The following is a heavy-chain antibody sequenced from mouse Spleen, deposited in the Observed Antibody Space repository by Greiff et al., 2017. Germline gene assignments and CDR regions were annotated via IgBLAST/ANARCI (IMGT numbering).Heavy chain of an antibody. J-gene: IGHJ1*03. CDR2: IYPRDGST. CDR3: ARLDYYGSSHWYFDV. Sequence: QVQLQQSGPELEKPGASVKLSCKASGYTFTSYDINWVKQRPGQGLEWIGWIYPRDGSTKYNEKFKGKATLTVDTSSSTAYMELHSLTSEDSAVYFCARLDYYGSSHWYFDVWGTGTTVTVSS. CDR1: GYTFTSYD. D-gene: IGHD1-1*01. V-gene: IGHV1-85*01.